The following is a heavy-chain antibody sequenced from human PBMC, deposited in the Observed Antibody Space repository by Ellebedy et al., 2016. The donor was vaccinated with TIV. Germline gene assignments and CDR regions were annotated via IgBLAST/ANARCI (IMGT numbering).Heavy chain of an antibody. J-gene: IGHJ4*02. CDR1: GDSINQYY. CDR3: ARDYGDYIFDF. V-gene: IGHV4-59*01. Sequence: MPGGSLRLSCIVSGDSINQYYWSWIRQPPGKPLEWIGFIYYSGDTSYNPSLKSRATISIDTSTNQFSLTLSSVTAADTAVYYCARDYGDYIFDFWGQGTLVTVSS. CDR2: IYYSGDT. D-gene: IGHD4-17*01.